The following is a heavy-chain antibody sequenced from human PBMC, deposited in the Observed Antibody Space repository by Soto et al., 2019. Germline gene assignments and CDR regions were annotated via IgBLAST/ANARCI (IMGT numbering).Heavy chain of an antibody. Sequence: VGSLRLSCAASGFTFSSYGMHWVRQAPGKGLEWVAVISYDGSNKYYADSVKGRFTISRDNSKNTLYLQMNSLRAEDTAVYYCAKDQGRWNYGAFDIWGQGTMVTVSS. CDR1: GFTFSSYG. CDR3: AKDQGRWNYGAFDI. CDR2: ISYDGSNK. J-gene: IGHJ3*02. D-gene: IGHD1-7*01. V-gene: IGHV3-30*18.